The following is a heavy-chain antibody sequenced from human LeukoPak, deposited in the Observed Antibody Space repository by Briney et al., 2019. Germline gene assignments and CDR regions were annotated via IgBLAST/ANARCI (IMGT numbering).Heavy chain of an antibody. J-gene: IGHJ2*01. CDR2: IYYSGST. CDR3: ARDRGAQLGPRLSYFDL. CDR1: GGSISSYY. D-gene: IGHD2-2*01. Sequence: SETLSLTCTVSGGSISSYYWSWIRQPPGKGLEWIGYIYYSGSTNYNPSHKSRVTISVDTSKNQFSLKLSSVTAADTAVYYCARDRGAQLGPRLSYFDLWGRGTLVTVSS. V-gene: IGHV4-59*01.